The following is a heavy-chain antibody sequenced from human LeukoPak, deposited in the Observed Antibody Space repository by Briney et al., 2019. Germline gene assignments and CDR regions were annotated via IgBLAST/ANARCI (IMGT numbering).Heavy chain of an antibody. CDR3: ARGNYYENSGYWVLSAFDI. V-gene: IGHV3-48*03. CDR1: GFSISNYE. Sequence: PGGSLRLSCAASGFSISNYEMNWVRQAPGKELEWVSYISSSGSTTYYADSVKGRFTISRDNAKNSLYLQMNSLRAEDTAVYYCARGNYYENSGYWVLSAFDIWGQGTMVTVSS. J-gene: IGHJ3*02. CDR2: ISSSGSTT. D-gene: IGHD3-22*01.